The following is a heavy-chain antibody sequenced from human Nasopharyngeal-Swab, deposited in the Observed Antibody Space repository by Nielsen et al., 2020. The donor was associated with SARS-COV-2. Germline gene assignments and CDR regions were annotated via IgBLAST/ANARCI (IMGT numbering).Heavy chain of an antibody. D-gene: IGHD2-15*01. Sequence: SETLSLTCAVSGGSISSSYWWTWVRQAPGKGLQWIAEIYHSGDTNYNPSLKSRATISLGKSKNLFSLNLKSVTAADTAFYYCTRARGYCSAVRCYDYYYMDVWGKGLTVTVSS. CDR2: IYHSGDT. V-gene: IGHV4-4*02. J-gene: IGHJ6*03. CDR1: GGSISSSYW. CDR3: TRARGYCSAVRCYDYYYMDV.